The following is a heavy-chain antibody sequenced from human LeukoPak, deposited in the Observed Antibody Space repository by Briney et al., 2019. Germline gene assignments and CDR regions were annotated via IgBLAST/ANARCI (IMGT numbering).Heavy chain of an antibody. V-gene: IGHV1-18*01. Sequence: ASVKVSCKASGYTFTSYGISWVRQAPGQGLEWMGWISAYNGNTNYAQKLQGRVTMTTDISTSTAYMELRSLRSDDTAVYYCARDTIFGVVLGDAFDIWGQGTMVTVSS. CDR1: GYTFTSYG. CDR3: ARDTIFGVVLGDAFDI. CDR2: ISAYNGNT. D-gene: IGHD3-3*01. J-gene: IGHJ3*02.